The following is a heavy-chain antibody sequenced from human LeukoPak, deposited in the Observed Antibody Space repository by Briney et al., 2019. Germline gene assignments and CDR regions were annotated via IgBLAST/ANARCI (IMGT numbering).Heavy chain of an antibody. D-gene: IGHD6-19*01. V-gene: IGHV3-7*01. CDR3: ARDPRAGHFDY. CDR1: GFTFSSYW. Sequence: GGSLRLSCAASGFTFSSYWTSWVRQAPGKGLEWVANIKQDGSEKYYVDSVKGRFTISRDNAKNSLYLQMNSLRAEDTAVYYCARDPRAGHFDYWGQGTLVTVSS. CDR2: IKQDGSEK. J-gene: IGHJ4*02.